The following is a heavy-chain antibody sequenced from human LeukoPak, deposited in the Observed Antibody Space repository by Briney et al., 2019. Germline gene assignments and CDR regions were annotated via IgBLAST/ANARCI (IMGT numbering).Heavy chain of an antibody. CDR1: GYTFSSYG. CDR3: ARDESSGTYYFDY. J-gene: IGHJ4*02. CDR2: ISVYNGNT. Sequence: GASVKVSCKASGYTFSSYGISWVRQAPGQGLEWMARISVYNGNTNYAQKVQGRVTMTTDTSTSTDYMELRSLRSDDTAVYYCARDESSGTYYFDYWGQGTLVTVSS. V-gene: IGHV1-18*01. D-gene: IGHD1-26*01.